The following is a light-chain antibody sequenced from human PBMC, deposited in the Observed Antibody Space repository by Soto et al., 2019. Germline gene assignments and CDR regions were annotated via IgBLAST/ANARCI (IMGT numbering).Light chain of an antibody. V-gene: IGKV1-39*01. CDR3: DPSYT. Sequence: DFQMTQSPSSLSASVGDKVTITCRTSQSINTYLNWYQHQPGKPPRLLVYAASSLQSGVPSRFSGSRSGTDVTLTISSLEHEEYATSYCDPSYTFGQGNNLEIK. J-gene: IGKJ2*01. CDR1: QSINTY. CDR2: AAS.